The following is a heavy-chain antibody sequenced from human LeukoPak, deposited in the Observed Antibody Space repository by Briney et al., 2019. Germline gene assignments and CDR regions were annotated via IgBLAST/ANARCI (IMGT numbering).Heavy chain of an antibody. CDR2: ISGSGGST. CDR1: GFTFSSYG. V-gene: IGHV3-23*01. Sequence: PGGSLRLSCAASGFTFSSYGMSWVRQAPGKGLEWVSAISGSGGSTYYADSVKGRFTISRDNSKNTLYLQMNSLRAEDTALYYCARDILDDSSGYYYYYYYMDVWGKGTTVTVSS. J-gene: IGHJ6*03. D-gene: IGHD3-22*01. CDR3: ARDILDDSSGYYYYYYYMDV.